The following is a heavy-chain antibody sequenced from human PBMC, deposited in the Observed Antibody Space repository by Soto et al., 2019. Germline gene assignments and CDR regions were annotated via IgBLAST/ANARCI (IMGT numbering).Heavy chain of an antibody. Sequence: QVQLQESGPGLVKASETLSLTCTVSGGSVSSGSYYWTWIRQPPGKGLEWIGYISYTGSTSYNPSLKSRLTVSVDTSKNQFSLKLTSVIAADTAMYYCARAYYYGSGRGRSMDVWGQGTTVTVSS. CDR2: ISYTGST. D-gene: IGHD3-10*01. CDR3: ARAYYYGSGRGRSMDV. J-gene: IGHJ6*02. CDR1: GGSVSSGSYY. V-gene: IGHV4-61*01.